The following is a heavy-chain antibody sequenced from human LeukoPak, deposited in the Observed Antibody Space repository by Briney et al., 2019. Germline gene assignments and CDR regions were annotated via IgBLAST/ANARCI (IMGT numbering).Heavy chain of an antibody. D-gene: IGHD4-11*01. CDR1: GFTLSSFD. V-gene: IGHV3-23*01. Sequence: GGSLRLSCAASGFTLSSFDMSWGRQAPGKGLEWVSVVSIGDSTYYAGSVKGRFTISRDNSKNTLYLQMNSLRAEDTAVYYCAKGRWTTVIRGGFDFWGQGTLVTVSS. CDR3: AKGRWTTVIRGGFDF. J-gene: IGHJ4*02. CDR2: VSIGDST.